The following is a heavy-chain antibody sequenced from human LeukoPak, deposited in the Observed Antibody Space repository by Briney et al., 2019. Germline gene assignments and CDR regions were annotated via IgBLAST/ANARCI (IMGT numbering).Heavy chain of an antibody. CDR1: GDSVSSNSAA. D-gene: IGHD2-21*02. J-gene: IGHJ4*02. Sequence: SQTLSLTCAISGDSVSSNSAAWNWIRQSPSRGLEWLGRTYYRSKWYNDYAVSVKSRITINPDTSKNQFSLKLSSVTAADTAVYYCARQGVGPGSCGADCWGTHFDCWGQGALVTVSS. CDR2: TYYRSKWYN. V-gene: IGHV6-1*01. CDR3: ARQGVGPGSCGADCWGTHFDC.